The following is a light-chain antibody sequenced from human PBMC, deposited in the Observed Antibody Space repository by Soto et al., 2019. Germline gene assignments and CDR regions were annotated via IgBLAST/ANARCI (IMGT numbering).Light chain of an antibody. J-gene: IGLJ1*01. CDR3: SSFTGTTILDV. V-gene: IGLV2-14*03. CDR2: GVS. CDR1: SSDVGAYKY. Sequence: QSAQTQPASVSGSPGQAITISYTGTSSDVGAYKYVSWYQQHPGKAPKLIIYGVSNRPSGVSNRFSGSKSGNTAFLTISGLQPEDEADYYCSSFTGTTILDVFGTGTKVTVL.